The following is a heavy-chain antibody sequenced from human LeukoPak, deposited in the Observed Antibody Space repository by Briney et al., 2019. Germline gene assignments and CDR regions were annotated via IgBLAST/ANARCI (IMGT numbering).Heavy chain of an antibody. CDR2: IIPILGIA. J-gene: IGHJ4*02. V-gene: IGHV1-69*04. D-gene: IGHD1-14*01. Sequence: SVKVSCKASGGTFSSYAISWVRQAPGQGLEWMGRIIPILGIANYVQKFQGRVTITADKSTSTAYMELSSLRSEDTAVYYCASYGKYYFDYWGQGTLVTVSS. CDR3: ASYGKYYFDY. CDR1: GGTFSSYA.